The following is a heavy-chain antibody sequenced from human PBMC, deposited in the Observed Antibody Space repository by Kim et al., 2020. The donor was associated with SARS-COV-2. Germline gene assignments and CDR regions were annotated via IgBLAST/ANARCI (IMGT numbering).Heavy chain of an antibody. CDR2: INAGNGNT. V-gene: IGHV1-3*01. J-gene: IGHJ4*01. CDR1: GYTFTSYA. CDR3: ARGIEDIVVVPAAIYFDY. D-gene: IGHD2-2*01. Sequence: ASVKVSCKASGYTFTSYAMHWVRQAPGQRLEWMGWINAGNGNTKYSQKFQGRVTITRDTSASTAYMELSSLRSEDTAVYYCARGIEDIVVVPAAIYFDYWGHGTLVTVSS.